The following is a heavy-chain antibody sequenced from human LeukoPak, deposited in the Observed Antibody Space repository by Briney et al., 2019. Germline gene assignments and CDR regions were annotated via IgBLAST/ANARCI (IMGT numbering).Heavy chain of an antibody. D-gene: IGHD3-10*01. CDR3: ARAGPFGESYFDY. CDR1: GFTFSDYY. J-gene: IGHJ4*02. Sequence: GGSLRLSCAASGFTFSDYYMSWVRQAPGKGLEWVANIKQDGSEKYYVDSVKGRFTIYRDNAKNSLYLQMNSLRAEDTAVYYCARAGPFGESYFDYWGQGTLVTVSS. CDR2: IKQDGSEK. V-gene: IGHV3-7*01.